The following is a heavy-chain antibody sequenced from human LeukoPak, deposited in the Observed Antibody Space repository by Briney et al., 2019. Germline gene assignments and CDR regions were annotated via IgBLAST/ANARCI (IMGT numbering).Heavy chain of an antibody. J-gene: IGHJ4*02. V-gene: IGHV4-59*01. CDR3: ARGYSGTYLTVGY. CDR2: IYYTGRT. CDR1: GGSISTYS. Sequence: TSETLSLTCTVSGGSISTYSWSWIRQPPGQGLEWIGYIYYTGRTSYNPSLKSRVTISVYTSKNQFSLKLSSVTAADTAMYYCARGYSGTYLTVGYWGQGTLVTVSS. D-gene: IGHD1-26*01.